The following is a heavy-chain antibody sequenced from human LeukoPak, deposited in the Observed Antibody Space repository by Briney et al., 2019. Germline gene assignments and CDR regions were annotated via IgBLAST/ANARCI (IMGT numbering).Heavy chain of an antibody. D-gene: IGHD4-17*01. CDR1: GFTVSSNY. CDR2: IDSGGTA. V-gene: IGHV3-66*04. J-gene: IGHJ2*01. CDR3: ARPGVTTVTRNWYFDL. Sequence: GGSLRLSCAASGFTVSSNYMSWVRQAPGKGLEWVSGIDSGGTAYSADSVRGRFTISRDNSKNTLSLQMNGLRAEDTAVYYCARPGVTTVTRNWYFDLWGRGTLVTVSS.